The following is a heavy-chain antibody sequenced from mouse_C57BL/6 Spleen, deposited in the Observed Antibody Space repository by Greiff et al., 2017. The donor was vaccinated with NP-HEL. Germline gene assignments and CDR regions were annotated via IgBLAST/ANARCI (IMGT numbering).Heavy chain of an antibody. D-gene: IGHD1-1*01. V-gene: IGHV1-66*01. CDR1: GYSFTSYY. Sequence: VQLQQSGPELVKPGASVKISCKASGYSFTSYYIHWVKQRPGQGLEWIGWIYPGSGSTKYNEKFKGKATLTADTSSSTAYMQRSSLTSEDSAVYYCARYYGSSPYAMDYWGQGTSVTVSS. J-gene: IGHJ4*01. CDR3: ARYYGSSPYAMDY. CDR2: IYPGSGST.